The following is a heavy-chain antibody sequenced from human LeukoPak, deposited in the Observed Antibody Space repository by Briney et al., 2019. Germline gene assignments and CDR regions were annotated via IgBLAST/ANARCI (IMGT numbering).Heavy chain of an antibody. D-gene: IGHD6-6*01. CDR2: ISGDGGYI. CDR3: GKDISRAARLLPNDAFDI. CDR1: GFTFDDYA. Sequence: GGSLRLSCAASGFTFDDYAMHWVRQAPGKGLEWVSLISGDGGYIYYADSVKGRFAISRDNSKNSLYLQMDSLRIEDTGLYYCGKDISRAARLLPNDAFDIWGQGTMVTVSS. J-gene: IGHJ3*02. V-gene: IGHV3-43*02.